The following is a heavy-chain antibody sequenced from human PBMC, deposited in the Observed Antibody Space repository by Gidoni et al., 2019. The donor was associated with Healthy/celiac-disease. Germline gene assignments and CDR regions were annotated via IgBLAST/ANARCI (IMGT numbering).Heavy chain of an antibody. CDR2: INHSGST. CDR1: GGSFSGYY. Sequence: QVQLQQWGAGLVKPSETLSLTCAVYGGSFSGYYWSWIRQPPGKGLEGIGGINHSGSTNYNPSLKSRVTISVDTSKNQFSLKLSSVTAADTAVYYCARGTRSMPNYWGQGTLVTVSS. CDR3: ARGTRSMPNY. D-gene: IGHD2-2*01. J-gene: IGHJ4*02. V-gene: IGHV4-34*01.